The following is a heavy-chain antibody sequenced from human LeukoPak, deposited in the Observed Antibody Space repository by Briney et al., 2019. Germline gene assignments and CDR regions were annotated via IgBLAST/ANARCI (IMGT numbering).Heavy chain of an antibody. V-gene: IGHV1-8*01. CDR2: MNPNSGNT. D-gene: IGHD4-23*01. CDR3: ARGSPDYGGKGGDY. Sequence: VKVSCKASGYTFTSYDINWVRQATGQGLEWMGWMNPNSGNTGYAQKFQGRVTMTRNTSISTAYMELSSLRSEDTAVYYCARGSPDYGGKGGDYWGQGTLVTVSS. CDR1: GYTFTSYD. J-gene: IGHJ4*02.